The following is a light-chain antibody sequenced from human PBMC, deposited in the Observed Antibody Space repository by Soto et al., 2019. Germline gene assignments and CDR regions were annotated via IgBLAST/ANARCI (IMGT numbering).Light chain of an antibody. V-gene: IGKV3-20*01. J-gene: IGKJ1*01. CDR3: QQYAASPRT. Sequence: EIVLTQSPGTLSLSPRERATLSCRASQSVSSNYVAWYQHTVGQAPRLLIYGASNRAPGIPDRFSGSGSGTDFTLTISRLEPEDFALYYCQQYAASPRTFGQGTQVEV. CDR2: GAS. CDR1: QSVSSNY.